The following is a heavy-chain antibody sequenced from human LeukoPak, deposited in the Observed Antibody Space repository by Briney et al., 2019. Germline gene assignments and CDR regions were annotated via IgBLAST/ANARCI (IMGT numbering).Heavy chain of an antibody. J-gene: IGHJ5*02. CDR2: IYYSGST. D-gene: IGHD2/OR15-2a*01. V-gene: IGHV4-59*01. Sequence: PSETLSLTCTVSGGSISSYYWSWIRQPPGKGLEWIGYIYYSGSTNYNPSLKSRVTISVDTSKNQFSLKLSSVTAADTAVYYCARERTIRIYNWFDPWGQGTLVTVSS. CDR3: ARERTIRIYNWFDP. CDR1: GGSISSYY.